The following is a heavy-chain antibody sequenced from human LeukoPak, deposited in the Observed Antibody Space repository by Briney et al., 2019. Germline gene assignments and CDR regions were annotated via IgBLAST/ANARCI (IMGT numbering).Heavy chain of an antibody. CDR2: ISSSGSTI. V-gene: IGHV3-11*04. CDR3: ARDSVSGDWNDVAFDP. D-gene: IGHD1-1*01. J-gene: IGHJ5*02. CDR1: GYTFSDYY. Sequence: SCKASGYTFSDYYMSWIRQAPGKGLEWVSYISSSGSTIYYADSVKGRFTISRDNAKNSLYLQMNSLRAEDTAVYYCARDSVSGDWNDVAFDPWGQGTLVTVSS.